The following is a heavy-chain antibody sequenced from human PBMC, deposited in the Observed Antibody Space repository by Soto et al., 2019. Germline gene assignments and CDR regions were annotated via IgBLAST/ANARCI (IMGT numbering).Heavy chain of an antibody. V-gene: IGHV1-69*13. D-gene: IGHD3-22*01. CDR1: GYTFTSYG. J-gene: IGHJ3*02. CDR3: ARIPNYYDSSGYSIPHAFDI. CDR2: IIPIFGTA. Sequence: ASVKVSCKASGYTFTSYGISWVRQAPGQGLEWMGGIIPIFGTANYAQKFQGRVTITADESTSTAYMELSSLRSEDTAVYYCARIPNYYDSSGYSIPHAFDIWGQGTMVTVSS.